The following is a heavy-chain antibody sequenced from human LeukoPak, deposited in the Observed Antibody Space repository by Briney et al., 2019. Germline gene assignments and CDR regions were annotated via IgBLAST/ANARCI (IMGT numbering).Heavy chain of an antibody. J-gene: IGHJ1*01. V-gene: IGHV4-38-2*01. CDR3: NGWYCLDH. D-gene: IGHD6-19*01. Sequence: SETLSLTCSVSDYSISSGYYWGWIRQPPGKGLEWIGSIYHSGSTYYNPSLKSRVTISVDTSKNQFSLKLTSVTAADTAVYTTNGWYCLDHWGQGALVTVSS. CDR1: DYSISSGYY. CDR2: IYHSGST.